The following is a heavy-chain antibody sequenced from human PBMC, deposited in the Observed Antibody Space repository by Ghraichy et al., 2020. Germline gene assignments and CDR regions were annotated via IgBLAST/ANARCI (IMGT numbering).Heavy chain of an antibody. Sequence: ASVKVSCKASGYTFTGYYMHWVRQAPGQGLEWMGWINPNSGGTNYAQKFQGRVTMTRDTSISTAYMELSRLRSDDTAVYYCARSTIVPAAIVPDAFDIWGQGTMVTVSS. CDR3: ARSTIVPAAIVPDAFDI. D-gene: IGHD2-2*01. CDR2: INPNSGGT. J-gene: IGHJ3*02. V-gene: IGHV1-2*02. CDR1: GYTFTGYY.